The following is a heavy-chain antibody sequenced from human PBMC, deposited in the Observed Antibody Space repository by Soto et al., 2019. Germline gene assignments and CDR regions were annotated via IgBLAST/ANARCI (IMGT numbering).Heavy chain of an antibody. Sequence: SLRLSCAASGFTVSSNYISWVRQAPGKGLEWVSVIYSGGSTYYADSVKGRFTISRDNSKNTLYLQMNSLRAEDTAVYYCARAGYSYGRVYYYYGMDVWGQGTTVTVSS. CDR3: ARAGYSYGRVYYYYGMDV. CDR2: IYSGGST. V-gene: IGHV3-53*01. J-gene: IGHJ6*02. D-gene: IGHD5-18*01. CDR1: GFTVSSNY.